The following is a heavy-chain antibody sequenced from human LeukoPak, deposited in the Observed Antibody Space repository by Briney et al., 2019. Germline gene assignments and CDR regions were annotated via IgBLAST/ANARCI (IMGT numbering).Heavy chain of an antibody. Sequence: PGGSLRLSCAASGFTFSSYWMHWVRQAPGKGLVWVSRINTDGSSTSYADSVKGRFTISRDNAKNTLYLQMNSLRAEDTAVYYCARPLRPLVEDDAFDIWGQGTMVTVSS. D-gene: IGHD3-16*01. J-gene: IGHJ3*02. CDR1: GFTFSSYW. CDR2: INTDGSST. V-gene: IGHV3-74*01. CDR3: ARPLRPLVEDDAFDI.